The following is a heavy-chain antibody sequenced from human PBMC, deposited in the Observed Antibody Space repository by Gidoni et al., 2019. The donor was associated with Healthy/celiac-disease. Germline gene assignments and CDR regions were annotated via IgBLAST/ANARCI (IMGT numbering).Heavy chain of an antibody. CDR3: ATWGGSSGLDGMDV. CDR2: ISYDGSNK. J-gene: IGHJ6*02. Sequence: QVQLVESGGGVVQPGRSRRLSCAATGFTFSSYGMHGVRQVSGKVLDWVAVISYDGSNKYYADSVNVRFTISRDNSKNTLYLQMNSLRAEDTAVYYCATWGGSSGLDGMDVWGQGTTVTVSS. D-gene: IGHD6-19*01. CDR1: GFTFSSYG. V-gene: IGHV3-30*03.